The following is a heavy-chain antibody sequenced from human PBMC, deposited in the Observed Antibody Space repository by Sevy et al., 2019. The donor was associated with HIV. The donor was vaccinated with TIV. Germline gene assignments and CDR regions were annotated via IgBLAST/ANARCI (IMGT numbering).Heavy chain of an antibody. CDR2: ISCNSGSI. V-gene: IGHV3-9*01. D-gene: IGHD3-22*01. CDR1: GFTFDDYA. Sequence: GGSLRLSCAASGFTFDDYAMHWVRQAPGKGLEWVSGISCNSGSIDYADSVKGRFTISRDNAKNSLYLQMNSLRAEDTALYYCAKGYYDSSGYPAWDYWGQGTLVTVSS. J-gene: IGHJ4*02. CDR3: AKGYYDSSGYPAWDY.